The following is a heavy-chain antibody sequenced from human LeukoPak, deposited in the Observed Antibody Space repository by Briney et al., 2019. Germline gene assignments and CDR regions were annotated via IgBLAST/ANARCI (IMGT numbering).Heavy chain of an antibody. CDR1: GFTFSNYG. CDR3: MRTGETERFEY. CDR2: IRYDGSKK. Sequence: PGGSLRLSCAASGFTFSNYGMHWVRQAPGKGLEWVALIRYDGSKKDYGDSVKGRFTISRDNSKNMVYLQMNSLRVEDTAMYYCMRTGETERFEYWGQGALVTVSS. V-gene: IGHV3-30*02. D-gene: IGHD7-27*01. J-gene: IGHJ4*02.